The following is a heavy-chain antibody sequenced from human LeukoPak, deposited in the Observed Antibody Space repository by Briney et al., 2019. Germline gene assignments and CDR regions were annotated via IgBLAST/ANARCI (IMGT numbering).Heavy chain of an antibody. V-gene: IGHV1-69*13. CDR3: ASGGTGYYFDY. Sequence: SVKVSCKASGYTFRDYGISWVRQAPGQGLEWMGGIIPIFGTANYAQKFQGRVTITADESTSTAYMELSSLRSEDTAVYYCASGGTGYYFDYWGQGTLVTVSS. CDR1: GYTFRDYG. J-gene: IGHJ4*02. CDR2: IIPIFGTA. D-gene: IGHD1-1*01.